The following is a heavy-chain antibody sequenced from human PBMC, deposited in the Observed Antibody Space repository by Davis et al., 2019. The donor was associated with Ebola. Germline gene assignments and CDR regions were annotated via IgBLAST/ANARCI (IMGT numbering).Heavy chain of an antibody. CDR2: IKQDGSEK. D-gene: IGHD6-13*01. CDR1: AFTFSSYS. V-gene: IGHV3-7*01. J-gene: IGHJ4*02. Sequence: GRSLSLSSAASAFTFSSYSMSWLRQAPGKGLDWVANIKQDGSEKYYVDSVEGRFTISRDNAKNSLYLQMNSLRAEDTAVYYCARGPSTGNSFSYWGQGTLATVSS. CDR3: ARGPSTGNSFSY.